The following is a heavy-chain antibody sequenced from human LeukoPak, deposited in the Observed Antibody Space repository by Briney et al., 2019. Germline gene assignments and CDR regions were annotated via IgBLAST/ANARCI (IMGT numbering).Heavy chain of an antibody. V-gene: IGHV3-53*01. CDR2: IYSGGGT. Sequence: PGGSLRLSCAASGFTFTSYSMSWVRQAPGKGLEWVSIIYSGGGTYYADSVKGRFTISRDNSKNTLYLQMNSLRAEDTAVYYCARVPYGPNWGQGTLVTVSS. CDR1: GFTFTSYS. J-gene: IGHJ4*02. D-gene: IGHD2-8*01. CDR3: ARVPYGPN.